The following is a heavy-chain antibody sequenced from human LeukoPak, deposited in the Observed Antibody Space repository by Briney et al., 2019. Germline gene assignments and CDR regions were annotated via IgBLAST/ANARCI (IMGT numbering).Heavy chain of an antibody. J-gene: IGHJ4*02. D-gene: IGHD3-22*01. CDR1: GGTFTTYA. Sequence: SVKVSCKAYGGTFTTYAISWVRQAPGQGLEWMGRIIPILGLANYAQKSQGRVTISADKSTNTAYMELSSLRSEDTAVYYCARGDYDSGGPLDYWGQGTLVTVSS. CDR3: ARGDYDSGGPLDY. V-gene: IGHV1-69*04. CDR2: IIPILGLA.